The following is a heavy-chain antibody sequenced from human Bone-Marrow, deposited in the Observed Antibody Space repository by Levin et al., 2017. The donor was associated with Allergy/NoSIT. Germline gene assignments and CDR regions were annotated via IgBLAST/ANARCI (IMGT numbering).Heavy chain of an antibody. CDR3: ARGGAYGESSISY. CDR1: GVSISTPYW. Sequence: SCDVSGVSISTPYWWSWARQSPGKGLEWIGEIHHSGPINYNPSLTGRVTISVDKPKNQISLTLTSVTAADTAVYYCARGGAYGESSISYWGQGTLVTVSS. J-gene: IGHJ4*02. D-gene: IGHD6-6*01. CDR2: IHHSGPI. V-gene: IGHV4-4*02.